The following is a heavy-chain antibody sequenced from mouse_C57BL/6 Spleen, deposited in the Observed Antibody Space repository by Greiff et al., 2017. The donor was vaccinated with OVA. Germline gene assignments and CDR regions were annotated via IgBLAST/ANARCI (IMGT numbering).Heavy chain of an antibody. V-gene: IGHV5-17*01. CDR3: ARKYYGSSWYYFDY. Sequence: DVKLVESGGGLVKPGGSLKLSCAASGFTFSDYGMHWVRQAPEKGLEWVAYISSGSSTIYYADTVKGRFTISRDNAKNTLFLQMTSLRSEDTAMYYCARKYYGSSWYYFDYWGQGTTLTVSS. D-gene: IGHD1-1*01. J-gene: IGHJ2*01. CDR2: ISSGSSTI. CDR1: GFTFSDYG.